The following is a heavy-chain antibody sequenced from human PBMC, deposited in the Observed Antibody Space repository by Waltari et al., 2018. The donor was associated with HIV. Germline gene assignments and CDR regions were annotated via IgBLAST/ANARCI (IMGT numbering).Heavy chain of an antibody. D-gene: IGHD3-16*02. V-gene: IGHV1-18*04. J-gene: IGHJ4*02. Sequence: QIQLLQSGAEVKKPGASVRVSCKASGYSVNTHGITCVRQAPGQGLEWIGWISVKDGRTNSAQNLQGRVTMTSDPSTSTVYMELRTLRSDDTAVYYCAIGSWGEVSFGYWGQGTLVTVSS. CDR3: AIGSWGEVSFGY. CDR1: GYSVNTHG. CDR2: ISVKDGRT.